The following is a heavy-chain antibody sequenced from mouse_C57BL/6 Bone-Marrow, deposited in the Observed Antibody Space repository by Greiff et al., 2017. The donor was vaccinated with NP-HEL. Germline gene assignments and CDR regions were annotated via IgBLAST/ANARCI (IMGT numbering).Heavy chain of an antibody. J-gene: IGHJ1*03. Sequence: EVQLKESGPSLVRPSQTLSLTCTVTGFSINSDCYWIWIRQFPGNKLEYIGYTFYSGITYYNPSLESRTYITRDTSKNQFSLKLSSVTTEDTATYYCARDSPSTVVATRYFDVWGTGTTVTVSS. CDR1: GFSINSDCY. CDR3: ARDSPSTVVATRYFDV. D-gene: IGHD1-1*01. CDR2: TFYSGIT. V-gene: IGHV3-3*01.